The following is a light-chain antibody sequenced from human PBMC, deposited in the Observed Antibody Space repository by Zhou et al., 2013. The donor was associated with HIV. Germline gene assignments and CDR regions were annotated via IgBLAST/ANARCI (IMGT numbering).Light chain of an antibody. V-gene: IGKV1-39*01. J-gene: IGKJ2*01. Sequence: DIQMTQSPSSLSASVGDRVTITCRASQSISSYLNWYQQKPGKAPKLLIYAASSLQSGVPSRFSGSGSGTDFTLTISSLQPEDFATYYCQQSYNTPYTFGPGDQAGD. CDR1: QSISSY. CDR2: AAS. CDR3: QQSYNTPYT.